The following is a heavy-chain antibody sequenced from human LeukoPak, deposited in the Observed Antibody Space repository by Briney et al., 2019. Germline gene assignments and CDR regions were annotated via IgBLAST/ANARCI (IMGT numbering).Heavy chain of an antibody. D-gene: IGHD3-22*01. CDR2: FDPEDGET. CDR1: GYTLTELS. V-gene: IGHV1-24*01. CDR3: ATVTMIVVDHLGASDI. J-gene: IGHJ3*02. Sequence: GASVKVSCKVSGYTLTELSMHWVRQAPGKGLEWMGGFDPEDGETIYAQKFQGRVTMTEDTSTDTAYMELSSLRSGDTAVYYCATVTMIVVDHLGASDIWGQGTMVTVSS.